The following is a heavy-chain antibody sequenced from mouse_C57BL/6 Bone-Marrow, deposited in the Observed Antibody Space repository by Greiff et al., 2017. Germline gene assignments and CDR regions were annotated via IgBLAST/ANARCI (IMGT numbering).Heavy chain of an antibody. Sequence: QVHVKQSGAELARPGASVKLSCKASGYTFTSYGISWVKQRTGQGLEWIGEIYPRSGNTYYNEKFKGKATLTADKSSSTAYMELRSLTSEDSAVYFCARWSRVYFDYWGQGTTLTVSS. CDR3: ARWSRVYFDY. CDR2: IYPRSGNT. J-gene: IGHJ2*01. CDR1: GYTFTSYG. V-gene: IGHV1-81*01.